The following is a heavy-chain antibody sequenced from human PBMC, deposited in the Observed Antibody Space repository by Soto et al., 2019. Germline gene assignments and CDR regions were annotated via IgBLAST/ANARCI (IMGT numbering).Heavy chain of an antibody. J-gene: IGHJ3*02. CDR1: GFTY. CDR3: ATVTTTLGAVDM. D-gene: IGHD3-22*01. Sequence: QVQLVESGGGVVQPGRSLRLSCAVSGFTYHWVRQAPGKWLEWVAVISYDGSNKYYADSVKGRFTISRDNSKNTLYLQMNSLKPEDTAVYYCATVTTTLGAVDMWGQGTMVTVS. CDR2: ISYDGSNK. V-gene: IGHV3-30-3*01.